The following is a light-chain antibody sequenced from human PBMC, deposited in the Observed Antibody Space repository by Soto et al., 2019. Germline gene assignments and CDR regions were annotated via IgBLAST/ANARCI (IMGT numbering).Light chain of an antibody. J-gene: IGLJ1*01. Sequence: QSALTQPPSASGSPGQSVAISCTGTSSDVGGYNYVSWYQQHPGKAPKFMIYEVNKRPSGVPDRFSGSKSGNTASLTVSGLQAEDEADYYCSSYAGSSNVFGTGTRSP. CDR3: SSYAGSSNV. CDR2: EVN. CDR1: SSDVGGYNY. V-gene: IGLV2-8*01.